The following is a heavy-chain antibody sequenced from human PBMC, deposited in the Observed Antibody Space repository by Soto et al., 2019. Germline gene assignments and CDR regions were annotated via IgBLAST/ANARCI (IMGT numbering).Heavy chain of an antibody. J-gene: IGHJ4*02. Sequence: PGGSLRLSCAASGFTFTGYSMNWVLQAPGKGLEWVSSISSTTNSIYYGDSMKGRFTISRDNAKNSLYLEMNSLRAEDTAVYYCARESEDLTSNFDYWGQGTLVTVSS. CDR2: ISSTTNSI. CDR3: ARESEDLTSNFDY. CDR1: GFTFTGYS. V-gene: IGHV3-21*06.